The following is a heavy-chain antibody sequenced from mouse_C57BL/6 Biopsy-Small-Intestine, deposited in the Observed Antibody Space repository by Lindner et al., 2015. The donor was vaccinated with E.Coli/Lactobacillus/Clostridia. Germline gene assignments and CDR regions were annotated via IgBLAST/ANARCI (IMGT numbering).Heavy chain of an antibody. CDR1: GYTFTNYW. V-gene: IGHV1-63*01. J-gene: IGHJ4*01. CDR2: IYPGGGYT. D-gene: IGHD1-1*02. CDR3: ARSYYDAMDY. Sequence: VQLQESGPELVRPGTSVKMSCKASGYTFTNYWINWAKQRPGHGLEWIGDIYPGGGYTNYNEKFKGKATLTADKSSSTAYMQFSSLTSEDSAIYYCARSYYDAMDYWGQGTSVTVSS.